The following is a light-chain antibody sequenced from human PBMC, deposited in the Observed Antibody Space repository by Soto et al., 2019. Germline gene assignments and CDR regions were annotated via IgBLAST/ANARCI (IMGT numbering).Light chain of an antibody. Sequence: DIQLTQSPSTLSASVGYRITSTCRASQSLTDWLAWYKQIPGTAPKLLIYRASSLEDGVSSRFSGSGSGTEFTLTLSSLQPDDFATYYCQQYDTYPHTFGGGTKVEIK. J-gene: IGKJ4*01. CDR1: QSLTDW. CDR2: RAS. V-gene: IGKV1-5*03. CDR3: QQYDTYPHT.